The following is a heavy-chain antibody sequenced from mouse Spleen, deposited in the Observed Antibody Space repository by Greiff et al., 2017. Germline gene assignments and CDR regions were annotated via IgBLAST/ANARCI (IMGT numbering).Heavy chain of an antibody. D-gene: IGHD2-1*01. CDR3: ARDQIYYGKGYFDV. CDR2: SRNKANDYTT. J-gene: IGHJ1*01. V-gene: IGHV7-1*01. Sequence: EVMLVESGGGLVQSGRSLRLSCATSGFTFSDFYMEWVRQAPGKGLEWIAASRNKANDYTTEYSASVKGRFIVSRDTSQSILYLQMNALRAEDTAIYYCARDQIYYGKGYFDVWGAGTTVTVSS. CDR1: GFTFSDFY.